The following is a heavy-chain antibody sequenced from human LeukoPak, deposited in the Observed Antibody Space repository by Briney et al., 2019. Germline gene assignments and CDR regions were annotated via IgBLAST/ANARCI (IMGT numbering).Heavy chain of an antibody. CDR1: GGSFSSHY. J-gene: IGHJ6*04. CDR3: ARGLRQGSAWSWGPKEKSYQYMDV. Sequence: SETLSLTCGVSGGSFSSHYWTWIRQPPGKGLEWIGEINPRGSTNYNPSLESRVTVSADTSRNQLSLSLTSVTTADSAVYFCARGLRQGSAWSWGPKEKSYQYMDVWGTGTTVIVSS. D-gene: IGHD6-19*01. CDR2: INPRGST. V-gene: IGHV4-34*01.